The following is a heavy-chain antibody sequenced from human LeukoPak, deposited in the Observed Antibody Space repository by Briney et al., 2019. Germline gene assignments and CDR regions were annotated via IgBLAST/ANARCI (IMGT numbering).Heavy chain of an antibody. CDR1: GFTFDDYA. D-gene: IGHD4-17*01. V-gene: IGHV3-9*01. CDR2: ISWNSGSI. CDR3: AKGGLMTTVTKFDY. Sequence: GGSLRLSCAASGFTFDDYAMRWVRQAPGKGLEWVSGISWNSGSIGYADSVKGRFTISRDNAKNSLYLQMNSLRAEDTAVYYCAKGGLMTTVTKFDYWGQGTLVTVSS. J-gene: IGHJ4*02.